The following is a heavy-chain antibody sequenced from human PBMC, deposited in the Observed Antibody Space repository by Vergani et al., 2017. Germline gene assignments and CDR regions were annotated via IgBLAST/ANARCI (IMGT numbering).Heavy chain of an antibody. CDR1: GFAFSDYS. CDR2: IFSRGDST. CDR3: GRYLGGIGGYYIDH. V-gene: IGHV3-23*05. J-gene: IGHJ4*02. D-gene: IGHD3-10*01. Sequence: EVQLLESGGGLAQSGGSLRLSCAASGFAFSDYSMSWVRQAPGKGLEWVSGIFSRGDSTYYADSVRGRFTISRDNSESTVSLQMSRLRADDTAVYYCGRYLGGIGGYYIDHWGQGTPVTVSS.